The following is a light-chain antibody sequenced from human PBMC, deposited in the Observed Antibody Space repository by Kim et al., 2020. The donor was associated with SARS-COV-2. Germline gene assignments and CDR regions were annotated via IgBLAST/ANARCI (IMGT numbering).Light chain of an antibody. Sequence: APGKTARISSGGNNIRRKSVYWYQQKQSPAPVLVIYYDSDRPSGTAERFSGSNSGNTATLTISRVEAGDEDDYYCQVWDSSSDHQVFGGGTQLTVL. V-gene: IGLV3-21*04. J-gene: IGLJ2*01. CDR1: NIRRKS. CDR3: QVWDSSSDHQV. CDR2: YDS.